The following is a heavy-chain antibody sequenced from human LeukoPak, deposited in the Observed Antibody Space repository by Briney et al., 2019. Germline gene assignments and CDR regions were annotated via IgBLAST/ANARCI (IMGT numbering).Heavy chain of an antibody. Sequence: GGSLRLSCAASGFTFSSYAMSWVRQTPGKGLEWVSSISGSGGSTYYADSVKGRFTISRDNAKNSLYLQMNSLRAKDTALYYCARGGITIFGVVTNPDYWGQGTLVTVSS. V-gene: IGHV3-23*01. J-gene: IGHJ4*02. CDR2: ISGSGGST. D-gene: IGHD3-3*01. CDR3: ARGGITIFGVVTNPDY. CDR1: GFTFSSYA.